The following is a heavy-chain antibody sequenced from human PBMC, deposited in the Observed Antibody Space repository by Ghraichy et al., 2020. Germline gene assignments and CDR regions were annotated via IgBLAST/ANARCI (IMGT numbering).Heavy chain of an antibody. Sequence: SETLSLTCTVSGGSISSSSYYWGWIRQPPGKGLEWIGSIYYSGSTYYNPSLKSRVTISVDTSKNQFSLKLSSVTAADTAVYYCARPFSSVGDYWGQGTLVTVSS. V-gene: IGHV4-39*01. CDR3: ARPFSSVGDY. CDR2: IYYSGST. J-gene: IGHJ4*02. CDR1: GGSISSSSYY.